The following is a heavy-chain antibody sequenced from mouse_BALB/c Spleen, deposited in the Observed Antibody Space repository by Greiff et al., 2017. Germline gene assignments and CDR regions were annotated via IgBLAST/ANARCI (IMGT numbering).Heavy chain of an antibody. J-gene: IGHJ4*01. V-gene: IGHV1-7*01. CDR1: GYTFTSYW. CDR3: ARGRPHYYAMDY. CDR2: INPSTGYT. Sequence: QVHVKQSGAELAKPGASVKMSCKASGYTFTSYWMHWVKQRPGQGLEWIGYINPSTGYTEYNQKFKDKATLTADKSSSTAYMQLSSLTSEDSAVYYCARGRPHYYAMDYWGQGTSVTVSS.